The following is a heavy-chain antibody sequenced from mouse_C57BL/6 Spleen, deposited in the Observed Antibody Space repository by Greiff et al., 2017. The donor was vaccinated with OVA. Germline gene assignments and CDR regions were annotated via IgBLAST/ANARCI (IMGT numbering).Heavy chain of an antibody. CDR1: GFTFSSYA. Sequence: EVHLVESGEGLVKPGGSLKLSCAASGFTFSSYAMSWVRQTPEKRLEWVAYISSGGDYIYYADTVKGRFTISRDNARNTLYLQMSSLKSEDTAMYYCTRGDYDSYYAMDYWGQGTSVTVSS. CDR3: TRGDYDSYYAMDY. J-gene: IGHJ4*01. V-gene: IGHV5-9-1*02. CDR2: ISSGGDYI. D-gene: IGHD2-4*01.